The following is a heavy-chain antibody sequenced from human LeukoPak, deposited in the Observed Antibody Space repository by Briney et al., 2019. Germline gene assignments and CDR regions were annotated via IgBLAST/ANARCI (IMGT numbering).Heavy chain of an antibody. Sequence: GGSLRLSCAASGFTFSSYEMNWVRQAPGKGLEWVSAISGSGGSTYYADSVKGRFTISRDNSKNTLYLQMNSLRAEDTAVYYCAKAAFRIAAAGALFDYWGQGTLVTVSS. CDR2: ISGSGGST. CDR1: GFTFSSYE. D-gene: IGHD6-13*01. CDR3: AKAAFRIAAAGALFDY. J-gene: IGHJ4*02. V-gene: IGHV3-23*01.